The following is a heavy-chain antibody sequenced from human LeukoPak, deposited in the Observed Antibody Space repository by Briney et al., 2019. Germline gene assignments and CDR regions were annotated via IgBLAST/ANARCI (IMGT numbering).Heavy chain of an antibody. CDR1: GGSISSNSYY. CDR3: ARDLTMVRGVRLDC. D-gene: IGHD3-10*01. J-gene: IGHJ4*02. CDR2: IYYSGST. V-gene: IGHV4-39*07. Sequence: SETLSLTCTVSGGSISSNSYYWGWIRQPPGKGLEWIGTIYYSGSTYYNPSLKSRVTISIDTSNNQFSLKLSSVTAADTAVYYCARDLTMVRGVRLDCWGQGTLVIVSS.